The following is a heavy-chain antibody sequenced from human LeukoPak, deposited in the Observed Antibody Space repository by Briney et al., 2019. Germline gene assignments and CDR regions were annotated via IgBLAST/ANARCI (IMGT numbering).Heavy chain of an antibody. Sequence: GGSLRLSCAASGFTFSTYSMNWVRQAPGRGLEWVATIKADGSDKYYVNSVKGRFTISRDNAKNSLSLQMDSLRAEDTAVYYCARGGLWGGDYWGQGTLVTVSS. D-gene: IGHD3-16*01. CDR3: ARGGLWGGDY. CDR2: IKADGSDK. V-gene: IGHV3-7*01. CDR1: GFTFSTYS. J-gene: IGHJ4*02.